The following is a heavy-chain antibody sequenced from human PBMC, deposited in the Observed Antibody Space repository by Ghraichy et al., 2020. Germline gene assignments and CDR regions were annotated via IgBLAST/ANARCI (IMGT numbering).Heavy chain of an antibody. CDR2: ISGKDGET. J-gene: IGHJ3*02. CDR1: GYTFTTYG. D-gene: IGHD3-22*01. V-gene: IGHV1-18*04. Sequence: ASVKVSCKASGYTFTTYGISWVRQAPGQGLEWVGWISGKDGETNYAQKLRGRVTMTTDTSTTTVYMELRSLRSDDTAVYYCARDYYYYDSGGYEDTFDIWGQGTMATVAS. CDR3: ARDYYYYDSGGYEDTFDI.